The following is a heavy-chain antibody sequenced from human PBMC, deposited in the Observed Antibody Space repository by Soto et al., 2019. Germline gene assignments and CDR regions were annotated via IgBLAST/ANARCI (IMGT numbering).Heavy chain of an antibody. CDR3: ARLRLTGYFDY. CDR2: ISSSSSYI. V-gene: IGHV3-21*04. Sequence: PGGSLRLSCAASGFTFSSYSMNWVRQAPGKGLEWLSSISSSSSYIYYADSVKGRFTISRDNAMSSLYLQMNSLRAEDTAVYYCARLRLTGYFDYWGQGTLVTV. J-gene: IGHJ4*02. CDR1: GFTFSSYS.